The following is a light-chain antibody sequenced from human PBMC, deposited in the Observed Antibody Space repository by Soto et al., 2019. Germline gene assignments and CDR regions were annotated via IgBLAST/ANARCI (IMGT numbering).Light chain of an antibody. J-gene: IGKJ4*01. CDR2: DTF. V-gene: IGKV1-5*01. CDR3: QQYTSYSPLT. CDR1: QDISSW. Sequence: DIQMTQSPSSLSASIGDRFTITFLASQDISSWLAWYQQKPGKAPKLLMFDTFSLESGVPSRFSGSRSGTEFTLTISSLQPDDYATHYCQQYTSYSPLTFGGGTKVHIK.